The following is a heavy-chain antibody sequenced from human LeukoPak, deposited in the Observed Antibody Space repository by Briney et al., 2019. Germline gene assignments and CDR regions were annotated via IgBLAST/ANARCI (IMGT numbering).Heavy chain of an antibody. CDR1: GFTFGDYA. D-gene: IGHD6-13*01. Sequence: GGSLRLSCTASGFTFGDYAMSWFRQAPGKGLEWVGFIRSKAYGGTTEYAASVKGRFTISRDDSKSIAYLQMNSLKTEDTAVYYCTRSGKHKQQLLLLGYWGQGTLVTVSS. V-gene: IGHV3-49*03. J-gene: IGHJ4*02. CDR2: IRSKAYGGTT. CDR3: TRSGKHKQQLLLLGY.